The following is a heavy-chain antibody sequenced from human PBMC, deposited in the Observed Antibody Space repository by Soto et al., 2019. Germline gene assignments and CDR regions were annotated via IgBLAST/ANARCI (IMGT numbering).Heavy chain of an antibody. CDR3: ARALDFWSAYFDY. Sequence: QVWQVESGGGVVQAGRSLRLSCAASGFTFRSYAMHWVRQAPGKGLEWVAIISYEEIYKYYADSVKGRFTISRDNSKNTLYLQMNSLRTEDTAVYYCARALDFWSAYFDYWGQGSLVTVSS. V-gene: IGHV3-30-3*01. D-gene: IGHD3-3*01. CDR2: ISYEEIYK. CDR1: GFTFRSYA. J-gene: IGHJ4*02.